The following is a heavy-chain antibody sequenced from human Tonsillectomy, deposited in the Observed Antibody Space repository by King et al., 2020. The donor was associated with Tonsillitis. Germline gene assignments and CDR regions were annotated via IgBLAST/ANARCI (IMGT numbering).Heavy chain of an antibody. D-gene: IGHD5-12*01. J-gene: IGHJ2*01. V-gene: IGHV4-59*01. CDR1: GGPMSNYY. CDR3: ASDSDDHSGSRWYFDL. CDR2: IYYSGST. Sequence: QLQESGPGLVKPSETLSLPCTVSGGPMSNYYWSWIRQPPGRGLEWIGYIYYSGSTNYNPSLNSRVTISVDTSKNQFSLKMNSVTAADTAVYYCASDSDDHSGSRWYFDLWGRGTLVTVSS.